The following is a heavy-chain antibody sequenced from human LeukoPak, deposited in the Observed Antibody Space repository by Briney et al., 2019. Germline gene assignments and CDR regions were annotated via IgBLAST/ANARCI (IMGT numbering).Heavy chain of an antibody. CDR1: GFMFNDYA. V-gene: IGHV3-9*01. CDR3: AKDIFTGIAAAGAIDY. D-gene: IGHD6-13*01. J-gene: IGHJ4*02. CDR2: ISWNSGNM. Sequence: PGGSLRLSCAPSGFMFNDYALHWVRQAPGKGLEWVSSISWNSGNMYYVDSVKGRFTISRDNAKNSLSLQMNSLKPEDTALYYCAKDIFTGIAAAGAIDYWGQGTLVTVSS.